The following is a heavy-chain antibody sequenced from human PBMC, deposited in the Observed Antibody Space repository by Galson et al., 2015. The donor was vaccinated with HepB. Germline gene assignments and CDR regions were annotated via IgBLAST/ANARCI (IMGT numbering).Heavy chain of an antibody. CDR2: IKQDGSEK. CDR3: ARGGSRRYYFDY. D-gene: IGHD3-16*01. V-gene: IGHV3-7*04. CDR1: GFTFSSYW. Sequence: SLRLSCAASGFTFSSYWMSWVRQAPGKGLEWVANIKQDGSEKYYVDSVKGRFTISRDNAKSSLYLQMNSLRAEDTAVYYCARGGSRRYYFDYWGQGTLVTVSS. J-gene: IGHJ4*02.